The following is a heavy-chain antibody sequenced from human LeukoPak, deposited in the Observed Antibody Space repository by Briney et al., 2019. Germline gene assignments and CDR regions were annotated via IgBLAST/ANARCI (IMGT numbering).Heavy chain of an antibody. Sequence: ASVKVSCKASGNTFTSYDINWVRQATGQGLEWMGWMNPNSGNTGYAQKFQGRVTITRNTSISTAYMELSSLRSEDTAVYYCARGHSSSWYGPYYYYYMDVWGKGTTVTVSS. J-gene: IGHJ6*03. V-gene: IGHV1-8*03. D-gene: IGHD6-13*01. CDR3: ARGHSSSWYGPYYYYYMDV. CDR1: GNTFTSYD. CDR2: MNPNSGNT.